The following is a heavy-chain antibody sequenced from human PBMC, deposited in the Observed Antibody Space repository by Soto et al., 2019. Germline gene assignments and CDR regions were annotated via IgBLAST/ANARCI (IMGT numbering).Heavy chain of an antibody. CDR1: GFTFSPYW. CDR3: AGGSGWLIDY. V-gene: IGHV3-7*03. D-gene: IGHD6-19*01. Sequence: GGSLRLSCEASGFTFSPYWMNWVRQAPGKGLEWVAIIKKDGSEKYYVDSVKGRLTISRDNAKNPLYLQMNDLRAEDTAVYYCAGGSGWLIDYWGRGTLVTVSS. CDR2: IKKDGSEK. J-gene: IGHJ4*02.